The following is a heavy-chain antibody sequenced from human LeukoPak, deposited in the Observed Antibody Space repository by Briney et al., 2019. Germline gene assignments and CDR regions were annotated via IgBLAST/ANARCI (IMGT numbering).Heavy chain of an antibody. Sequence: ASVKVSCKASGYTLTNYALNWVRQAPGQRLEWMGWINAGNGNTKYSQKFQGRVTITRDTSASTAYMELSSLRSEDTAVYYCAREDFWSGYYYYYYYGMDVWGQGTTVTVSS. V-gene: IGHV1-3*01. CDR1: GYTLTNYA. J-gene: IGHJ6*02. CDR3: AREDFWSGYYYYYYYGMDV. CDR2: INAGNGNT. D-gene: IGHD3-3*01.